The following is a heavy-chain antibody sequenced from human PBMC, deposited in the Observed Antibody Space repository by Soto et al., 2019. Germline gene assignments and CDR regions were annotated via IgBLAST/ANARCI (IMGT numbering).Heavy chain of an antibody. V-gene: IGHV3-21*01. Sequence: AGGSLRLSCAASGFTFSSYSMNWVRQAPGKGLEWVSSISSSSSYIYYADSVKGRFTISRDNAKNSLYLQMNSLRAEDTAVYYCARDPPNKIVVVPSTVDYWGQGTLVTVSS. D-gene: IGHD3-22*01. CDR1: GFTFSSYS. J-gene: IGHJ4*02. CDR2: ISSSSSYI. CDR3: ARDPPNKIVVVPSTVDY.